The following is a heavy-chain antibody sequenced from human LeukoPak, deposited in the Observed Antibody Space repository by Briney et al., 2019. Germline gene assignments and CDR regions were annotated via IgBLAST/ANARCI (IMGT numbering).Heavy chain of an antibody. Sequence: SETLSLTCTGSGGPVSSGSYYWSWIRQPPGKGLEWIGYIYYSGSTNYNPSLKSRVTISVDTSKNQFSLKLSSVTAADTAVYYCARASRWGAFYDYVWGSSTAGSAASDYWGQGTLVTVSS. D-gene: IGHD3-16*01. J-gene: IGHJ4*02. CDR2: IYYSGST. CDR3: ARASRWGAFYDYVWGSSTAGSAASDY. V-gene: IGHV4-61*01. CDR1: GGPVSSGSYY.